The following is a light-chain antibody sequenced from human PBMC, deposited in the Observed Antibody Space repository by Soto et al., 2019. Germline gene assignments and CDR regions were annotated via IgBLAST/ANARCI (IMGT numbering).Light chain of an antibody. CDR2: SVS. CDR1: QGVSNW. J-gene: IGKJ3*01. V-gene: IGKV1D-12*01. Sequence: DIQMTQSPSSVSASVGDRVTITCRASQGVSNWLAWYQQRPGKAPKLLIYSVSKLQSGVPSRFSGSGSGTEFTLTISSLQPEDFATYYCQQANTFPVTFGPGTKLDVK. CDR3: QQANTFPVT.